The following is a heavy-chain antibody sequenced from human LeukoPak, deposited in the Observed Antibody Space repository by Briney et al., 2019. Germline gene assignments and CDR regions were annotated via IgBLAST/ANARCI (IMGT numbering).Heavy chain of an antibody. CDR1: GFPFSSYA. J-gene: IGHJ4*02. Sequence: GGSLRLSSAASGFPFSSYAMTWVRQAPGKGLEWVSAIGATGGDLYYADSVKGRFTISRDNSKNTLYLQIHSLRAEDTAIYYCAKYLAAGKFYFDYWGQGTLVTVSS. CDR2: IGATGGDL. CDR3: AKYLAAGKFYFDY. D-gene: IGHD6-13*01. V-gene: IGHV3-23*01.